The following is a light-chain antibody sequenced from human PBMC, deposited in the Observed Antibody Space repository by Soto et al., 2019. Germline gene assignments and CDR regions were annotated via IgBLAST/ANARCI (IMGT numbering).Light chain of an antibody. CDR2: EVS. V-gene: IGLV2-14*01. CDR1: GSDAGGYNY. CDR3: SSYTSSTTLGVL. Sequence: QSALTQPASVSGSPGQSITISCTGTGSDAGGYNYVSWYQQHPGKAPKLMIYEVSNRPSGVSNRFSGSKSGNTASLTISGLQAEVEAAYYCSSYTSSTTLGVLFGGGTKVTVL. J-gene: IGLJ2*01.